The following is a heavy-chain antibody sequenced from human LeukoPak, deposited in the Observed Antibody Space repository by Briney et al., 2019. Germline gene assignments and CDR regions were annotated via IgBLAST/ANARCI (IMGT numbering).Heavy chain of an antibody. Sequence: ASVKVSCKASGYTFTSYGISWVRQAPGQGLEWMGWISAYNGNTNYAQKLQGRVTMTTDTSTSTAYMELSSLRSEDTAVYYCAREGQQLVTGRWFDPWGQGTLVTVSS. D-gene: IGHD6-13*01. CDR1: GYTFTSYG. CDR2: ISAYNGNT. CDR3: AREGQQLVTGRWFDP. J-gene: IGHJ5*02. V-gene: IGHV1-18*01.